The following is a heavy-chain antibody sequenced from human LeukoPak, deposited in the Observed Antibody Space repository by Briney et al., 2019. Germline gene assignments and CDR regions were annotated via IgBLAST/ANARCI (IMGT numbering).Heavy chain of an antibody. CDR3: ARESLWGFDY. V-gene: IGHV1-69*13. Sequence: GASVKVSCKASGYTFTGYYMHWVRQAPGQGLEWMGGIIPIFGTANYAQKFQGRVTITADESTSTAYMELSSLRSEDTAVYYCARESLWGFDYWGQGTLVTVSS. J-gene: IGHJ4*02. D-gene: IGHD1-26*01. CDR1: GYTFTGYY. CDR2: IIPIFGTA.